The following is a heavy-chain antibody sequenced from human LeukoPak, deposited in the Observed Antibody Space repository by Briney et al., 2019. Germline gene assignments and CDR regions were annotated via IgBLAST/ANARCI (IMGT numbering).Heavy chain of an antibody. CDR1: GFTLSSYA. J-gene: IGHJ4*02. CDR2: ISGNAGST. CDR3: AKDGLQFSEWLPPLGY. D-gene: IGHD3-3*01. V-gene: IGHV3-23*01. Sequence: WGSLRLSCAASGFTLSSYAMSWVRQAPGKGLEWVSLISGNAGSTYYADSVKGRFTISRDITKNTLYLQMNSLRAEDTAVYYCAKDGLQFSEWLPPLGYWGQGTLVTVSS.